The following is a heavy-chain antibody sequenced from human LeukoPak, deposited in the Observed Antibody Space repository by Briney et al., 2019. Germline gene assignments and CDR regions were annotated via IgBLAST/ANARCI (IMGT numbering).Heavy chain of an antibody. Sequence: PSETLSLTCTVSGGSISSSSYYWGWIRQPPGKGLEWIGSIYYSGSTYYNPSLKSRVTISVDTSKNQFSLKLSSVTAADTAVYYCARGDYYGSGSYFVWGQGTLVTVSS. CDR3: ARGDYYGSGSYFV. CDR2: IYYSGST. CDR1: GGSISSSSYY. J-gene: IGHJ4*02. V-gene: IGHV4-39*07. D-gene: IGHD3-10*01.